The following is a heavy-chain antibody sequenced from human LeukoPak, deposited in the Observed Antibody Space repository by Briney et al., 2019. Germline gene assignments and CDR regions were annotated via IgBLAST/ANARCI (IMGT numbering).Heavy chain of an antibody. CDR3: ARRAPYNNDY. V-gene: IGHV4-59*01. J-gene: IGHJ4*02. CDR2: IYYSGST. Sequence: SETLSLTCTVSGGSISSYYWNWIRQPPGKGLEWIGYIYYSGSTNYNPSLKSRVTISVDTSKYQFSLKLSSVTAADTAVYYCARRAPYNNDYWGQGTLVTVSS. D-gene: IGHD1-1*01. CDR1: GGSISSYY.